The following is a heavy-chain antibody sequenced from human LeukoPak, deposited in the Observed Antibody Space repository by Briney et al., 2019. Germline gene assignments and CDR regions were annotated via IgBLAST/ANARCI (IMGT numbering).Heavy chain of an antibody. CDR2: IDWDDDK. CDR1: GFSLSTSGMR. Sequence: SGLALVKPTQTLTLTCTFSGFSLSTSGMRVSWIRQPPGKALEWLALIDWDDDKYYSTSLKTRLTISKDTSKNQVVLTMTNMDPVDTATYYCARISPGYPGGSCRQGGFDYWGQGTLVTVSS. J-gene: IGHJ4*02. V-gene: IGHV2-70*01. D-gene: IGHD2-15*01. CDR3: ARISPGYPGGSCRQGGFDY.